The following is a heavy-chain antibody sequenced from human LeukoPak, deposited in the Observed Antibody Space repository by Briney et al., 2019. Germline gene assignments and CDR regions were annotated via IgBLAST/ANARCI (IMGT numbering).Heavy chain of an antibody. CDR2: IYYSGST. CDR3: ARSDCSSTSCYGRAAFDI. V-gene: IGHV4-59*11. J-gene: IGHJ3*02. CDR1: GGSISSHY. D-gene: IGHD2-2*01. Sequence: ASETLSLTCTVSGGSISSHYWSWIRQPPGKGLEWIGYIYYSGSTNYNPSLKSRVTISVDTSKNQFSLKLSSVTAADTAVYYCARSDCSSTSCYGRAAFDIWGQGTMVTVSS.